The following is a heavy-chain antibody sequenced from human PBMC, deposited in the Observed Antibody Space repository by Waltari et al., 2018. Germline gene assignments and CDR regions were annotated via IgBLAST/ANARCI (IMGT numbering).Heavy chain of an antibody. CDR1: GGSFSGYY. Sequence: QVQLQQWGAGLLKPSETLSLTCAVYGGSFSGYYWSWIRQPPGKGLEGIGEINHSGSTNYYKPLNSRVTISLDTSKNQLSLKLSAVSAADTAVYYCARTVIVGYYYYGMDVWGQGTTVTVSS. J-gene: IGHJ6*02. CDR2: INHSGST. D-gene: IGHD3-22*01. CDR3: ARTVIVGYYYYGMDV. V-gene: IGHV4-34*01.